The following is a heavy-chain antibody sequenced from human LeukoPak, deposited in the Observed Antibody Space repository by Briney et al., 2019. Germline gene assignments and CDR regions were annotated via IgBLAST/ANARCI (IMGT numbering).Heavy chain of an antibody. V-gene: IGHV3-23*01. Sequence: GGSLRLSCAASGFTFGSYAMSWVRQAPGKGLEWVSAISGSGGSTYYADSVKGRFTISRDNSKNTLYLQMNSLRAEDTAVYYCAKDPSNYGDYVPRDYYYYGMDVWGQGTTVTVSS. CDR1: GFTFGSYA. J-gene: IGHJ6*02. D-gene: IGHD4-17*01. CDR2: ISGSGGST. CDR3: AKDPSNYGDYVPRDYYYYGMDV.